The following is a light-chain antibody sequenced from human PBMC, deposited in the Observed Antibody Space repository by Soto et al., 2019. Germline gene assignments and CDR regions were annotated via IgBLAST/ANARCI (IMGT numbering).Light chain of an antibody. J-gene: IGKJ4*01. CDR1: QSVSSNY. Sequence: EIVLTQSPGTLSLTAGERATLSCRASQSVSSNYLAWYQLKPGQAPRLLIYGASSRATGIPDRFSGSGSGTDFTLTISRLEPEDFAVYYCQQYGSSPLTFGGGTKVEIK. CDR2: GAS. CDR3: QQYGSSPLT. V-gene: IGKV3-20*01.